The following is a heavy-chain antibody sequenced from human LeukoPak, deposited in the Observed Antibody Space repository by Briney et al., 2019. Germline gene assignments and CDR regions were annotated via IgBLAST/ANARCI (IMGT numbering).Heavy chain of an antibody. V-gene: IGHV1-2*02. CDR3: ARDALSVGATHGRNWFDP. J-gene: IGHJ5*02. D-gene: IGHD1-26*01. CDR2: INPNSDGT. CDR1: GYTFTGYY. Sequence: ASVKVSCKASGYTFTGYYMHWVRQAPGQGLEWMGWINPNSDGTNYAQTFQGRVTMTRDTSISTSYMELSRLRSDDTAVYYCARDALSVGATHGRNWFDPWGQGTLVTVSS.